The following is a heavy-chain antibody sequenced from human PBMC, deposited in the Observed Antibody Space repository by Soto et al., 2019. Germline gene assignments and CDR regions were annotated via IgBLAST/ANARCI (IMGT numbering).Heavy chain of an antibody. CDR2: ISYNGNNK. D-gene: IGHD6-19*01. V-gene: IGHV3-30*18. CDR3: AKDRGHLAVAAITGGGDFDK. CDR1: GFALSSYG. Sequence: QIQLVESGGGVVQPGTSQKLSCTASGFALSSYGMHWVRQAPGKGLEWVSVISYNGNNKYYADSVRGRFTISRDNSRSTLYLQMDSLRPEDTAVYYCAKDRGHLAVAAITGGGDFDKRGQGTTVTVSS. J-gene: IGHJ3*01.